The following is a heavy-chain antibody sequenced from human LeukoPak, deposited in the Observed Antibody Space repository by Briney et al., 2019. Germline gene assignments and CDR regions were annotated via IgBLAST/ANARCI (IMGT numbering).Heavy chain of an antibody. CDR1: GFTFSSYG. D-gene: IGHD3-22*01. J-gene: IGHJ4*02. Sequence: GSLRLSCAASGFTFSSYGMHWVRQAPGKGLEWVAVIWYDGSNKYYADSVKGRFTISRDNSKNTLYLQMNSLRAEDTAVYYCARTPEYDSSPIDYWGQGTLVTVSS. CDR3: ARTPEYDSSPIDY. CDR2: IWYDGSNK. V-gene: IGHV3-33*01.